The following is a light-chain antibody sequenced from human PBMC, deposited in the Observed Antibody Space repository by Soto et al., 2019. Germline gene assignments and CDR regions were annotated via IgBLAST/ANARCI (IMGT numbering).Light chain of an antibody. V-gene: IGLV2-8*01. J-gene: IGLJ1*01. Sequence: QSALTQPPSASGSPGQSVIISCTGTSDDVGFYSYVSWYQHHPGKAPKLIIYDVNKRPSGVPDHFSGSKSGNSASLTVSGLQGEDEADYYCSSYAGKNNLVFGTGTKLTVL. CDR2: DVN. CDR3: SSYAGKNNLV. CDR1: SDDVGFYSY.